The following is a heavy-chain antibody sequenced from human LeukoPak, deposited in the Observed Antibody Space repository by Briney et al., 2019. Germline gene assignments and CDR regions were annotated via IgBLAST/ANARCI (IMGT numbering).Heavy chain of an antibody. V-gene: IGHV4-59*05. CDR1: GVSISSYY. D-gene: IGHD1-26*01. J-gene: IGHJ2*01. Sequence: KASETLSLTCTVSGVSISSYYWSWIRQPPGKGLEWIGSISYSGSTYNNPSLKSRVTISVDTSKNQFSLKLSSVTAPDTAVYYCARRVYSGSYNWYFDLWGRGTLVTVSS. CDR2: ISYSGST. CDR3: ARRVYSGSYNWYFDL.